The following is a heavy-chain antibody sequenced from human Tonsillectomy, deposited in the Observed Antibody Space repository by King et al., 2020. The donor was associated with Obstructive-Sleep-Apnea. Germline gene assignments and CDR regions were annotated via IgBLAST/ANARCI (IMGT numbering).Heavy chain of an antibody. V-gene: IGHV4-39*01. D-gene: IGHD4-17*01. CDR2: IYYSGTT. CDR1: GGSISTISYS. J-gene: IGHJ4*01. CDR3: ASPSTVTTIYSLNY. Sequence: QLQESGPGLVKPSETLSLTCTVSGGSISTISYSWAWIRQPPGKGLEWIGTIYYSGTTKYNESLRSRVTISVATSKNQFSLKLSSVTATDTAVYFCASPSTVTTIYSLNYWGHGTLVTVSS.